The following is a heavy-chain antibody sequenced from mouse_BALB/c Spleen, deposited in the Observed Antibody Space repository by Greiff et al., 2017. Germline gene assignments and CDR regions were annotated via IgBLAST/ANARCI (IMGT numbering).Heavy chain of an antibody. CDR1: GFTFSSYT. D-gene: IGHD4-1*01. J-gene: IGHJ3*01. V-gene: IGHV5-9*03. CDR3: ARSLDWDGFAY. Sequence: EVQLVESGGGLVKPGGSLKLSCAASGFTFSSYTMSWVRQTPEKRLEWVATISSGGGNTYYPDSVKGRFTISRDNAKNNLYLQMSSLRSEDTALYYCARSLDWDGFAYWGQGTLVTVSA. CDR2: ISSGGGNT.